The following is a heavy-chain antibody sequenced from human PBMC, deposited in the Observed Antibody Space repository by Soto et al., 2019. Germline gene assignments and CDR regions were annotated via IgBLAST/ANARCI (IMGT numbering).Heavy chain of an antibody. J-gene: IGHJ4*02. CDR3: AGASSPRDPWLDY. Sequence: GGSLRLSCGASGFTFSDDYMSWIRQAPGKGLEWVSYISSSGGTIYYADSVKGRFTISRDNAKNSLFLQMNSLRADDTAVYYCAGASSPRDPWLDYWGQGTLVTV. D-gene: IGHD5-18*01. CDR1: GFTFSDDY. V-gene: IGHV3-11*01. CDR2: ISSSGGTI.